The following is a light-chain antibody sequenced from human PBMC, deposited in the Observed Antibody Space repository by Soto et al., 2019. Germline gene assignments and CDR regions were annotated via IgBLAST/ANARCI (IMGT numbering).Light chain of an antibody. J-gene: IGKJ1*01. CDR1: QSISSW. CDR3: QQYNMWT. V-gene: IGKV1-5*01. Sequence: DIQMTQSPSTLSASVGDRVTITCRASQSISSWLAWYQQKPGKAPKLLIYDASSLESGLPSRFTGSVSGTDFPLTISSLQSDDFATNYCQQYNMWTFGQGTKLQSK. CDR2: DAS.